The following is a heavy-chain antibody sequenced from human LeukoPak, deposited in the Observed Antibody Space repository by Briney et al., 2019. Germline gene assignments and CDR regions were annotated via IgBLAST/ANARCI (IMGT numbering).Heavy chain of an antibody. CDR1: GFTFSSYA. CDR2: IWYDGSNK. J-gene: IGHJ4*02. D-gene: IGHD1-26*01. Sequence: GGSLRLSCAASGFTFSSYAMHWVRQAPGKGLEWVAVIWYDGSNKYYADSVKGRFTISRDNSKNTLYLQMNSLRAEDTAVYYCAKDSSGSYYTFDYWGQGTLVTVSS. V-gene: IGHV3-30*02. CDR3: AKDSSGSYYTFDY.